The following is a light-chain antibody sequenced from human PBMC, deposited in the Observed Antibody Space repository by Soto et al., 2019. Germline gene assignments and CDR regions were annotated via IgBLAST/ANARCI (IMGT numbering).Light chain of an antibody. V-gene: IGKV3-15*01. CDR3: QQYNSWPPIT. Sequence: EIVMTQSPATISVSPGERATLSCRASQSVRSNLAWYQQKPGQAPRLLIYGASTRATGIPARFSGSGSGTEFTLTVSSLQSEDFAVYYCQQYNSWPPITFGQGTRLEIK. CDR1: QSVRSN. J-gene: IGKJ5*01. CDR2: GAS.